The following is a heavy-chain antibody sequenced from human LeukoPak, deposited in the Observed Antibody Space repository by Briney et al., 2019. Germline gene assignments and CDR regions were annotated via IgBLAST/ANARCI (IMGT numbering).Heavy chain of an antibody. Sequence: SETLSLTCIVSGGSISSSSCYWAWIRQPPGEGLEWMGSIYDSGSTYFNPSLKSRVTISVDTSRNQFSLNLSSVTAADTAVYFCARHSGYSSSWLGYWSQGTLVTVSS. V-gene: IGHV4-39*01. CDR2: IYDSGST. D-gene: IGHD6-13*01. CDR1: GGSISSSSCY. CDR3: ARHSGYSSSWLGY. J-gene: IGHJ4*02.